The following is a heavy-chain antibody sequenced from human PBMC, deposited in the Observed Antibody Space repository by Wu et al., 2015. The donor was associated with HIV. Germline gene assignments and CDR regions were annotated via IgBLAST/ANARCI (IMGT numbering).Heavy chain of an antibody. D-gene: IGHD1-26*01. J-gene: IGHJ1*01. CDR3: TKDYGIVGSTLPEYFQH. V-gene: IGHV1-2*02. Sequence: QVQLMQSGAEVKEPGASVKVSCKTSGYSFTGNYIHWVRQAPGQGLEWMGWIDPNSGGSKSPQKFQGRVTMTRDTSVSTVYLELTRLKFDDTAIYYCTKDYGIVGSTLPEYFQHWGQGTLVTVSS. CDR2: IDPNSGGS. CDR1: GYSFTGNY.